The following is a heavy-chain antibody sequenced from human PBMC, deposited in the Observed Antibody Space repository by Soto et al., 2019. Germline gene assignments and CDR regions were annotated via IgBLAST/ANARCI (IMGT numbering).Heavy chain of an antibody. CDR1: GYSFSSYW. CDR3: ARLLYYGSGSYYNVYGMDV. CDR2: IYPGDSDT. V-gene: IGHV5-51*01. D-gene: IGHD3-10*01. Sequence: CKGSGYSFSSYWIGWVRQMPGKGLEWMGIIYPGDSDTGYSPSFQGQVTISADKSISTAYLQWSSLKASDTAMYYCARLLYYGSGSYYNVYGMDVWGQGTTVTVSS. J-gene: IGHJ6*02.